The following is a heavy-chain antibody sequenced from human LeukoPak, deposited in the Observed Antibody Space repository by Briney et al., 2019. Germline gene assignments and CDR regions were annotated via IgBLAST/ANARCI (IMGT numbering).Heavy chain of an antibody. CDR1: GGSISSSSYY. J-gene: IGHJ4*02. V-gene: IGHV4-39*07. CDR3: AREVTIFGVVIKRFFDY. Sequence: PSETLSLTCTVSGGSISSSSYYWGWIRQPPGKGLEWIGSIYYSGSTYYNPSLKSRVTISVDTSKNQFSLKLSSVTAADTAVYYCAREVTIFGVVIKRFFDYWGQGTLVTVSS. D-gene: IGHD3-3*01. CDR2: IYYSGST.